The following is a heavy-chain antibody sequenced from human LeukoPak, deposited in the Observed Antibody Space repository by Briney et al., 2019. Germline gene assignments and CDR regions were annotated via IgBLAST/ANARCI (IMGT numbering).Heavy chain of an antibody. CDR2: IYYSGST. V-gene: IGHV4-39*07. CDR3: ASSRRPALDY. D-gene: IGHD1-1*01. J-gene: IGHJ4*02. CDR1: GGSISSSSYY. Sequence: SETLSLTCTVSGGSISSSSYYWGWIRQPPGKGLEWIGSIYYSGSTYYNPSLKSRVTISVDTSKNQFSLKLSSVTAADTAVYYCASSRRPALDYWGQGTLVTVSS.